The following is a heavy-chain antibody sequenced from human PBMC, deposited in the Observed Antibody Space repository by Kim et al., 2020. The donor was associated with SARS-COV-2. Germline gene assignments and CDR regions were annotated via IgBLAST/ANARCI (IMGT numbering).Heavy chain of an antibody. CDR2: IYYSGST. CDR1: GGSISSYY. Sequence: SETLSLTCTVSGGSISSYYWSWIRQPPGKGLEWIGYIYYSGSTNYNPSLKSRVTISVDTSKNQFSLKLSSVTAADTAVYYCARGQVWFGESVVDIWGQGTMVTVSS. D-gene: IGHD3-10*01. V-gene: IGHV4-59*01. J-gene: IGHJ3*02. CDR3: ARGQVWFGESVVDI.